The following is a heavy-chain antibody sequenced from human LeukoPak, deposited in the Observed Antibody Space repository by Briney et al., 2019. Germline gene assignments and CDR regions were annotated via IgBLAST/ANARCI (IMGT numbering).Heavy chain of an antibody. D-gene: IGHD3-22*01. CDR2: IYYSGST. Sequence: SETLSLTCTVSGGSISSGDYYWSWIRQPPGKGLEWIGYIYYSGSTYYNPSLKSRVTISVDTSKNQFSLKLSSVTAADTAVYYCAREGGYYDSSGLAPGTWGQGTLVTVSS. V-gene: IGHV4-30-4*01. J-gene: IGHJ5*02. CDR3: AREGGYYDSSGLAPGT. CDR1: GGSISSGDYY.